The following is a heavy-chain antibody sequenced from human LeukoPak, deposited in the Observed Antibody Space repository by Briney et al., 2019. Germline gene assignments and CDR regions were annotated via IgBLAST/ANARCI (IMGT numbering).Heavy chain of an antibody. CDR3: ASGSGWLVDN. V-gene: IGHV3-21*01. J-gene: IGHJ4*02. Sequence: GGSLRLSCAVSGFTLSRYSMNWVRQAPGKGLEWVSSISSSSSYIYYADSVKGRFTISRDNAKNSLYLQMNSLRVDDTALYYCASGSGWLVDNWGQGALVTVSS. CDR2: ISSSSSYI. CDR1: GFTLSRYS. D-gene: IGHD6-19*01.